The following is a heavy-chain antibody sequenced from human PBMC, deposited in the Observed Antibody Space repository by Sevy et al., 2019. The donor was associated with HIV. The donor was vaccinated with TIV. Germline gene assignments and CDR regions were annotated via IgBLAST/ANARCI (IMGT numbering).Heavy chain of an antibody. CDR1: GFTFSSSW. J-gene: IGHJ4*02. V-gene: IGHV3-74*01. D-gene: IGHD3-10*01. CDR3: TRGYYGSGSNPYFDY. Sequence: RGSLRLSCAASGFTFSSSWMHWVRQAPGKGLVWVSRINRDGSDTDYADSVKGRFTIFRDNAKNTLYLQMNSLRAEDTAMYFCTRGYYGSGSNPYFDYWGQGTLVTVSS. CDR2: INRDGSDT.